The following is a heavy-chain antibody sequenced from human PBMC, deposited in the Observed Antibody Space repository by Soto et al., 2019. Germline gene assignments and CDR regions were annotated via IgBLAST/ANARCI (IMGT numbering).Heavy chain of an antibody. J-gene: IGHJ5*02. D-gene: IGHD3-3*01. V-gene: IGHV4-39*01. Sequence: PSETLSLTCTVSGGSISSSSYYWGWIRQPPGKGLEWIGSIYYSGSTYYNPSLKSRVTISVDTSKNQFSLKLSSVTAADTAVYYCASSQYYDFWSGYNWFDPWGQGTLVTVSS. CDR2: IYYSGST. CDR1: GGSISSSSYY. CDR3: ASSQYYDFWSGYNWFDP.